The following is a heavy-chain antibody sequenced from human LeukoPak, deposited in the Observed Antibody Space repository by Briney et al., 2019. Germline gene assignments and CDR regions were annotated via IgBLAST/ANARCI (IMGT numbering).Heavy chain of an antibody. CDR3: ARVNWNDGGGAFDI. CDR1: GGSISSYY. CDR2: IYYSGST. D-gene: IGHD1-1*01. V-gene: IGHV4-59*01. Sequence: SETLSLTCTVSGGSISSYYWGWIRQPPGKGLEWIGYIYYSGSTNYNPSLKSRVTISVDTSKNQFSLKLSSVTAADTAVYYCARVNWNDGGGAFDIWGQGTMVTVSS. J-gene: IGHJ3*02.